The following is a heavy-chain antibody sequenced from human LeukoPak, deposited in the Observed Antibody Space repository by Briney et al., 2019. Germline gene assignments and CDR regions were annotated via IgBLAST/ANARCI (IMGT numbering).Heavy chain of an antibody. D-gene: IGHD1-26*01. CDR2: ISSDGDST. CDR1: GFTFSNYA. CDR3: ARVGPTSRIIDY. Sequence: GGSLRLSCAASGFTFSNYAMSWVRQAPGEGLEWVSSISSDGDSTYYAESVKGRFTISRDNSKNTLYLQTDSLRVEDTAVYYCARVGPTSRIIDYWGQGALVTVSS. J-gene: IGHJ4*02. V-gene: IGHV3-23*01.